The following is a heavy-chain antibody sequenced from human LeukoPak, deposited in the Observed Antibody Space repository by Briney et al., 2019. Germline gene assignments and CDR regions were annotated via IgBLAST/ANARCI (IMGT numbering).Heavy chain of an antibody. D-gene: IGHD2-2*01. CDR3: ARGASSSSPYYYHALDV. CDR2: IRDKPNSYTT. V-gene: IGHV3-72*01. J-gene: IGHJ6*02. CDR1: GFTFSDHY. Sequence: GGSLRLSCVASGFTFSDHYMDWVRQAPGKGLEWVGRIRDKPNSYTTGYAASVKGRYTVSRDDSKNSLYLQMNRLNTEDTAVYYCARGASSSSPYYYHALDVWGQGTTVIVSS.